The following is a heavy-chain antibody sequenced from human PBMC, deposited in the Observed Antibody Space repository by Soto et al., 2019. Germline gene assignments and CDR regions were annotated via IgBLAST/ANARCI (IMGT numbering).Heavy chain of an antibody. Sequence: PSETLSLTCTVSGGSISSGDYYWNWIRQHPEKGLEWIGSIHHRGSTYYSPSLESRISISIDTSKNQFSLRLSSVTAADTAVYYCAREGGSYDSGGFLIRGAFDVWGQGTTVTVSS. V-gene: IGHV4-31*03. D-gene: IGHD3-22*01. J-gene: IGHJ3*01. CDR3: AREGGSYDSGGFLIRGAFDV. CDR1: GGSISSGDYY. CDR2: IHHRGST.